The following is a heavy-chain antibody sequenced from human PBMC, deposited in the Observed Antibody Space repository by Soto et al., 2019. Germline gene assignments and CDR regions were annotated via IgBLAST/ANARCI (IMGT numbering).Heavy chain of an antibody. Sequence: EVQLLESGGGLVQPGGSLRLSCAASGFTFSSYAMSWVRQAPGKGLEWLSAITESVGTTYHANSVKGRFTISRDKSKNTLYLQMHSLRAEDTDLCFCAKGTAATGFDHWGQGTLVTVSS. V-gene: IGHV3-23*01. CDR2: ITESVGTT. CDR3: AKGTAATGFDH. J-gene: IGHJ1*01. CDR1: GFTFSSYA. D-gene: IGHD6-13*01.